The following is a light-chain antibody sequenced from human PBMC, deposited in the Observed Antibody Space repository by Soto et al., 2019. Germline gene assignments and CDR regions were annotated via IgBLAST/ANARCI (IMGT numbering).Light chain of an antibody. J-gene: IGLJ1*01. Sequence: QSALTQPASVSGSPGQSITISCTGTSSDVGGYNYVSWYQQHPGKAPKLMIYDVRNRPSGVSNRFSGSKSVNTASLTISGLQADDEADYDCSSYTNIRTHVFGTGTKVTVL. CDR1: SSDVGGYNY. V-gene: IGLV2-14*01. CDR3: SSYTNIRTHV. CDR2: DVR.